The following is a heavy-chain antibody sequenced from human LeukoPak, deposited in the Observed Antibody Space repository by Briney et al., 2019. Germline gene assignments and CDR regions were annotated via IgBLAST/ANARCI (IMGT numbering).Heavy chain of an antibody. D-gene: IGHD3-22*01. CDR2: IYPDGSDT. V-gene: IGHV5-51*01. J-gene: IGHJ3*02. CDR3: ARLFLRKDSSGYDPYI. CDR1: GTIFTHYW. Sequence: GASLQISCQASGTIFTHYWIAWVRQLPAKRLEWRGGIYPDGSDTRYSPSFQGQVTISADKSNSTAYLQWSTLKASDTAMYFCARLFLRKDSSGYDPYIWGQGTMVTVSS.